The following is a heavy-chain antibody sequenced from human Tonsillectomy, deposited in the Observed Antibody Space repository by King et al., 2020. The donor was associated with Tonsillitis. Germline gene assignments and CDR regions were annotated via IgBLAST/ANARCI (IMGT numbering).Heavy chain of an antibody. D-gene: IGHD3-10*01. CDR3: AREGISMVRGLSYYYGMDV. J-gene: IGHJ6*02. CDR1: GFTFSSYT. CDR2: TSYNGSNK. Sequence: QLVQSGGGVVQPGRSLRLSCAASGFTFSSYTMHWVRQAPGKGLEWVAVTSYNGSNKYYADSVKGRFTISRDNSKNTLYLQMNSLRAEDTAVYYCAREGISMVRGLSYYYGMDVWGQGTTVTVSS. V-gene: IGHV3-30-3*01.